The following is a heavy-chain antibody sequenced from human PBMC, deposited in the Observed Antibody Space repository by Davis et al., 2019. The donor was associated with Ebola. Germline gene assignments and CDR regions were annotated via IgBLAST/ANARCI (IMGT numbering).Heavy chain of an antibody. CDR1: GLTFNGYS. J-gene: IGHJ6*03. V-gene: IGHV3-21*01. Sequence: PGGSLRLSFAVSGLTFNGYSMNWVRQAPGKGLEWVSSISSDSIYNYYADSVKGRFTISRDNAKKSLYLQMNSLRAEDTAIYYCARDPSSTSGEPRQPMDVWGKGTTVTVSS. CDR2: ISSDSIYN. CDR3: ARDPSSTSGEPRQPMDV. D-gene: IGHD2-2*01.